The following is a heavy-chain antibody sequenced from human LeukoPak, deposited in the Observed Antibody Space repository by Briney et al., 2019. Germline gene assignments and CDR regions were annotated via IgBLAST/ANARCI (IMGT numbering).Heavy chain of an antibody. Sequence: PGGSLRLSCAASGSTSSSFAMNWVRQAPGKGLEWVSGIGESGASTYYADSVKGRFTISRDNSKNTLNLQLNSLRAEDTALYYCAETRSSWYGDAFDFWGQGTMVTVSS. CDR2: IGESGAST. V-gene: IGHV3-23*01. D-gene: IGHD6-13*01. J-gene: IGHJ3*01. CDR1: GSTSSSFA. CDR3: AETRSSWYGDAFDF.